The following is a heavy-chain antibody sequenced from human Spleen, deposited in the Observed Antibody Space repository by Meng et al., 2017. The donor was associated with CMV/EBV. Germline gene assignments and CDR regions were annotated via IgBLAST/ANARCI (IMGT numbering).Heavy chain of an antibody. CDR3: ARALDGGSSHRY. V-gene: IGHV1-2*02. D-gene: IGHD6-13*01. Sequence: CKASGYTFTGYYMHWVRQAPGQGLEWMGWINPNSGGTNYAQKFQGRVTMTRDTSISTAYMELSRLRSDDTAVYYCARALDGGSSHRYWGQGTLVTVSS. CDR1: GYTFTGYY. CDR2: INPNSGGT. J-gene: IGHJ4*02.